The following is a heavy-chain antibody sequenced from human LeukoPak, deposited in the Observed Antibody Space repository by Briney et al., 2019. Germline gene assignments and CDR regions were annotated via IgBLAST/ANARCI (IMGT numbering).Heavy chain of an antibody. J-gene: IGHJ6*02. Sequence: SETLSLTCTVPGGSISSYYWSWIRQPPGKGLEWIGYIYYSGSTNYNPSLKSRVTISVDTSKNQFSLKLSSVTAADTAVYYCARVQHCSSTSCYAAYGMDVWGQGTTVTVSS. V-gene: IGHV4-59*01. CDR1: GGSISSYY. CDR2: IYYSGST. CDR3: ARVQHCSSTSCYAAYGMDV. D-gene: IGHD2-2*01.